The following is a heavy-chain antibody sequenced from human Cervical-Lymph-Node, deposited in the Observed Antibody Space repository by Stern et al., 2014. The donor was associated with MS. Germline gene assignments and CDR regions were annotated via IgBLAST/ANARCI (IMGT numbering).Heavy chain of an antibody. CDR1: GFTFSSYV. Sequence: EVQLLESGGGLVQPGGSLRLSCAASGFTFSSYVMSWVRQAPGKGLEWVSTIIPSGGNTYYADSVKGRFTISRVNSKNTLYLQMNSLRAEDTAVYYCAKGRYSSSSAFDYWGQGTLVTVSS. V-gene: IGHV3-23*01. D-gene: IGHD6-6*01. J-gene: IGHJ4*02. CDR2: IIPSGGNT. CDR3: AKGRYSSSSAFDY.